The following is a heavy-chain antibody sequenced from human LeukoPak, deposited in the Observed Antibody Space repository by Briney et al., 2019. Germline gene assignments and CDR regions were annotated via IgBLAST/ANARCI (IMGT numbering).Heavy chain of an antibody. CDR3: TTDKLGITIYYFDY. CDR1: GFTVSSNY. V-gene: IGHV3-15*01. J-gene: IGHJ4*02. D-gene: IGHD3-10*01. Sequence: PGGSLRLSCAASGFTVSSNYMSWVRQAPGKGLEWVGRIKSKTDGGTTDYAAPVKGRFTISRDDSNNTLYLQMNSLKTEDTAVYYCTTDKLGITIYYFDYWGQGTLVTVSS. CDR2: IKSKTDGGTT.